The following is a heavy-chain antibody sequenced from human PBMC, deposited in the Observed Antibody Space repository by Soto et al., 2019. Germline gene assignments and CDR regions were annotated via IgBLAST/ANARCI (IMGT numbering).Heavy chain of an antibody. CDR3: ARYRKYYYYGMDV. CDR2: IYYSGST. V-gene: IGHV4-59*01. CDR1: DGPISSYY. J-gene: IGHJ6*02. Sequence: SETLSLTCTVSDGPISSYYWSWIRQPPGKGLEWIGYIYYSGSTNYNPSLKSRVTISVDTSKNQFSLKLSSVTAADTAVYYCARYRKYYYYGMDVWGQGTTVTVSS. D-gene: IGHD4-4*01.